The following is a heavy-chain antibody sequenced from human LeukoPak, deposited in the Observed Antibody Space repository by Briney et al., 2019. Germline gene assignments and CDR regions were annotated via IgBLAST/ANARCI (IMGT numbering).Heavy chain of an antibody. CDR2: ISYDGSNK. D-gene: IGHD3-22*01. CDR3: AKVGYDSRAYYFDY. J-gene: IGHJ4*02. Sequence: GGSLRLSCAASGFTFSSYGMHWVRQAPGKGLEWVAVISYDGSNKYYADSVKGRFTISRDNSKNTLYLQMNSLRAEDTAVYYCAKVGYDSRAYYFDYWGQGTLVTVSS. CDR1: GFTFSSYG. V-gene: IGHV3-30*18.